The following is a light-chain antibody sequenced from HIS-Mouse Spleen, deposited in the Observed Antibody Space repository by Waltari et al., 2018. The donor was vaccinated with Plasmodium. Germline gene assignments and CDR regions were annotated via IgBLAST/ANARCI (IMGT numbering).Light chain of an antibody. V-gene: IGLV3-27*01. CDR1: VLAKKY. CDR2: KYS. Sequence: SYELTQPSSVSVSPGQTARITCSGDVLAKKYARWFQQKPGQAPVLVIYKYSERPSGIPGRCSGSSSGTTVTLTISGAQVEDEAVYYCYSAADNNRVFGGGTKLTVL. J-gene: IGLJ3*02. CDR3: YSAADNNRV.